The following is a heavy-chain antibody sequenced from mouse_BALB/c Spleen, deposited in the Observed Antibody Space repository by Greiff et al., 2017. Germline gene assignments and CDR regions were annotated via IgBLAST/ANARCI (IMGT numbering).Heavy chain of an antibody. CDR2: INSNGGST. V-gene: IGHV5-6-2*01. J-gene: IGHJ2*01. CDR1: GFTFSSYY. CDR3: ARQMDYDAIDY. D-gene: IGHD2-4*01. Sequence: EVKVVESGGGLVKLGGSLKLSCAASGFTFSSYYMSWVRQTPEKRLELVAAINSNGGSTYYPDTVKGRFTISRDNAKNTLYLQMSSLKSEDTALYYCARQMDYDAIDYWGQGTTLTVSS.